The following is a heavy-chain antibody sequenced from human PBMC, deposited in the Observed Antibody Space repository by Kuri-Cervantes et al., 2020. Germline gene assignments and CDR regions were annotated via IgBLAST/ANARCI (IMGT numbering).Heavy chain of an antibody. CDR2: FDPEDGET. V-gene: IGHV1-24*01. Sequence: ASVKVSCKVSGYTLTELSMHWVRQAPGKGLEWMGGFDPEDGETIYAQKFQGGVTMTEDTSTDTAYMELSSLRSEDTAVYYCATAGSYYEFVDYWGQGTLVTVSS. CDR3: ATAGSYYEFVDY. D-gene: IGHD1-26*01. J-gene: IGHJ4*02. CDR1: GYTLTELS.